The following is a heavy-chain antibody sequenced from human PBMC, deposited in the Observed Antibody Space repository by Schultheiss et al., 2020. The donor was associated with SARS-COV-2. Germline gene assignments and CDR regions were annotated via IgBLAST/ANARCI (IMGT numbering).Heavy chain of an antibody. CDR1: GGSISSGSYY. CDR3: ARSTWNYAGYFDY. CDR2: IYYSGST. D-gene: IGHD1-7*01. V-gene: IGHV4-61*01. J-gene: IGHJ4*02. Sequence: SETLSLTCTVSGGSISSGSYYWSWIRQHPGKGLEWIGYIYYSGSTNYNPSLKSRVTISVDTSKNQFSLKLSSVTAADTAVYYCARSTWNYAGYFDYWGQGTLVTVSS.